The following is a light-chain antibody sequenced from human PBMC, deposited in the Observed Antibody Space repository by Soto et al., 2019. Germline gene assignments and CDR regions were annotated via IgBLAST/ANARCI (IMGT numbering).Light chain of an antibody. CDR1: SSDVGGYNY. J-gene: IGLJ2*01. Sequence: QSALTQPASVSGSPGQSITISCTGTSSDVGGYNYVSWYQQHPGKAPKLLIYEVSNRPSGVSNRFSGSKSGNMASLTISGLQAEDEADYYCNSYTSSSTHVLFGGGTKLTVL. CDR3: NSYTSSSTHVL. CDR2: EVS. V-gene: IGLV2-14*01.